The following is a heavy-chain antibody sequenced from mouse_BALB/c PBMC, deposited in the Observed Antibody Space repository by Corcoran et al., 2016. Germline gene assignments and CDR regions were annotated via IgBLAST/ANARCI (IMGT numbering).Heavy chain of an antibody. CDR3: ARGYYGSSYVAFAY. Sequence: QVQLQQSGAELMKPGASEKISCKATGYKFSSYWIEWVKQRPGHGLEWIGEILPGSGSTNYNEKFKGKATFTADTSSNTAYMQLSSLTSEDSAVYYFARGYYGSSYVAFAYWGQGTLVTVSA. V-gene: IGHV1-9*01. CDR1: GYKFSSYW. J-gene: IGHJ3*01. D-gene: IGHD1-1*01. CDR2: ILPGSGST.